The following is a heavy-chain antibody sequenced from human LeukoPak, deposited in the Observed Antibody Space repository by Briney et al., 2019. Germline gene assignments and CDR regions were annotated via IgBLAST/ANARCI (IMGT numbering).Heavy chain of an antibody. CDR2: IYYSGST. CDR3: ARGGL. J-gene: IGHJ4*02. CDR1: GGSVSSDTYY. V-gene: IGHV4-61*01. Sequence: SQTLSLTCAVSGGSVSSDTYYWSWIRQPPGKGLEWIGYIYYSGSTNYNPSLKSRVTISIDTSKNQFSLKLSSVTAADTAVYYCARGGLWGQGTLVTVSS.